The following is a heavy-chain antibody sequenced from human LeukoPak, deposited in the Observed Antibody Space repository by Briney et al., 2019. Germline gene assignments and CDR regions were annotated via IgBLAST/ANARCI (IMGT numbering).Heavy chain of an antibody. J-gene: IGHJ3*02. CDR3: AREVTASSFDI. CDR2: IKQDGSEK. V-gene: IGHV3-7*01. Sequence: GGSLRLSCAASGFTFSSYWMSWVRQVPGKGLEWVANIKQDGSEKYYVDSVKGRFTISRDNAKNSLYLQMNSLRAEDTAVYYCAREVTASSFDILGQGTMVTVSS. CDR1: GFTFSSYW. D-gene: IGHD2-21*02.